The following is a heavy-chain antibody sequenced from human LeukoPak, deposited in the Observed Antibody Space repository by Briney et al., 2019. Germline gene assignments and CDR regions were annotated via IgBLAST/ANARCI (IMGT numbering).Heavy chain of an antibody. D-gene: IGHD2-2*01. J-gene: IGHJ4*02. CDR1: GGSFSGYC. V-gene: IGHV4-34*01. Sequence: PSETLSLTCAVYGGSFSGYCWSWIRQPPGKGLEWIGEINHSGSTNYNPSLKSRVTISVDTSKNQFSLKLSSVTAADTAVYYCARGLVVVPAASEGDPTFDYWGQGTLVTVSS. CDR3: ARGLVVVPAASEGDPTFDY. CDR2: INHSGST.